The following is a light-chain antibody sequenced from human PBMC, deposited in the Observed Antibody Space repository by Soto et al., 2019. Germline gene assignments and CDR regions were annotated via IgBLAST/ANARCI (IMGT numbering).Light chain of an antibody. CDR2: WAS. CDR1: QSVLYSSNNKNH. V-gene: IGKV4-1*01. CDR3: QQYYSTRT. J-gene: IGKJ1*01. Sequence: DIVMTQSPDSLAVSLGERATINCKSSQSVLYSSNNKNHLGWYQQKPGQPPKLLIYWASTRESGVPDRFSGSGSGTDFTLTISSLQVEDVAVYYCQQYYSTRTFGQGTKVEIK.